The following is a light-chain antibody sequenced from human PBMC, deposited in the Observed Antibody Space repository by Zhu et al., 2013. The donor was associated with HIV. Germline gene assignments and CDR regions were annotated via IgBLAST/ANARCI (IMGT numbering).Light chain of an antibody. V-gene: IGKV1-17*01. CDR1: QDIRSE. CDR3: LQYDSYPLT. CDR2: TAS. J-gene: IGKJ4*01. Sequence: DIQLTQSPSSLSASVGDRVIITCRASQDIRSELAWYQQKPGIAPKLLISTASSLQSGVPSRFSGSGFGTDFSLTITSLQPEDFASYFCLQYDSYPLTFGGGTRVEIK.